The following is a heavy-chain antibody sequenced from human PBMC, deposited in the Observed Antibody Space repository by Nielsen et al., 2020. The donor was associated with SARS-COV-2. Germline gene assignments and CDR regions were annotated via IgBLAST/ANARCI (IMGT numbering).Heavy chain of an antibody. D-gene: IGHD6-13*01. CDR1: GGTFSSYA. Sequence: SVKVSCKASGGTFSSYAISWVRQAPGQGLEWMGGIIPIFGTANYAQKFQGRVTITADESTSTAYMELSSLRSEDTAVYYCAREVKEIAAAGTDYYYGMDVWGQGTTVTVS. CDR2: IIPIFGTA. V-gene: IGHV1-69*13. CDR3: AREVKEIAAAGTDYYYGMDV. J-gene: IGHJ6*02.